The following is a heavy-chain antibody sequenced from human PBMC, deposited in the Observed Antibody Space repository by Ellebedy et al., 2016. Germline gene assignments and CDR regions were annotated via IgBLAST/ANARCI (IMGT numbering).Heavy chain of an antibody. CDR1: GFTFSSYA. CDR2: ISGSGGST. J-gene: IGHJ5*02. Sequence: GESLKISXAASGFTFSSYAMSWVRQAPGKGLEWVSAISGSGGSTYYADSVKGRFTISRDNSKNTLYLQMKSLRVEDTALYYCAKEGAYCGGDCHSRWFNPWGQGTLVTVSS. D-gene: IGHD2-21*01. CDR3: AKEGAYCGGDCHSRWFNP. V-gene: IGHV3-23*01.